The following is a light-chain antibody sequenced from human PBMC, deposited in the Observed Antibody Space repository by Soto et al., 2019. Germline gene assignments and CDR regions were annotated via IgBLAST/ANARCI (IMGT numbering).Light chain of an antibody. Sequence: IQLTQSPSSLSASVGDRVTTTCRASQGISSDLAWFLQKPGKAPKLLIYAASTLQSGVPSRFSGSGSGTDFTLIISSLQPEDFATYYCQQLNSYPLTFGGGTKVEIK. CDR1: QGISSD. CDR3: QQLNSYPLT. CDR2: AAS. V-gene: IGKV1-9*01. J-gene: IGKJ4*01.